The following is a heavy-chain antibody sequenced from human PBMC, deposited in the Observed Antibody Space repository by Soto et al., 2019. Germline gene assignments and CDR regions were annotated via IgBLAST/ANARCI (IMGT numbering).Heavy chain of an antibody. CDR2: ISSSSSYI. CDR1: GYSFTSYS. Sequence: GGSLKISCNGSGYSFTSYSMNWGRQAPWKGLEWVSSISSSSSYIYYADSVKGRFTISRDNAKNSLYLQMNSLRAEDTAVYYCARGLRTPTYYYYGMDVWGQGTTVTVSS. CDR3: ARGLRTPTYYYYGMDV. V-gene: IGHV3-21*04. J-gene: IGHJ6*02. D-gene: IGHD4-17*01.